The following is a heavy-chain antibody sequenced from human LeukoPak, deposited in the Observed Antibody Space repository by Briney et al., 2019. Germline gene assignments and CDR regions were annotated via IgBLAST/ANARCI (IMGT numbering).Heavy chain of an antibody. CDR1: GFTLSSYSMN. V-gene: IGHV4-59*04. CDR2: IYFSGST. Sequence: GSLRLSCAASGFTLSSYSMNWVRQPPGKGLEWIGAIYFSGSTYYNPSLKSRVTISVDTSENQFSLKLSSVTAADTAVYYCAQQGGEGGFGELLTYSYYFYMDVWGKGTTVTISS. CDR3: AQQGGEGGFGELLTYSYYFYMDV. D-gene: IGHD3-10*01. J-gene: IGHJ6*03.